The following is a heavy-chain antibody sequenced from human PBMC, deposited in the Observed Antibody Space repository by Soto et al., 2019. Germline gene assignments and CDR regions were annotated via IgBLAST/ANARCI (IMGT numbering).Heavy chain of an antibody. Sequence: HPGGSLRLSCAASGFTFSSYWMHWVRQAPGKGLVWVSRINSDGSSTSYADSVKGRFTISRDNAKNTLYLQMNSLRAEDTAVYYCARRMITFGGVIVKDYYYYGMDVWGQGTTVTVSS. CDR2: INSDGSST. D-gene: IGHD3-16*02. CDR1: GFTFSSYW. CDR3: ARRMITFGGVIVKDYYYYGMDV. J-gene: IGHJ6*02. V-gene: IGHV3-74*01.